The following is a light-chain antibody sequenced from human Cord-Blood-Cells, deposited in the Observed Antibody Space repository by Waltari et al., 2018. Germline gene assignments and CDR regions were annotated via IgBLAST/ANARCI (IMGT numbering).Light chain of an antibody. J-gene: IGKJ2*01. CDR1: QSVLYSSNNKNY. V-gene: IGKV4-1*01. CDR2: WAS. Sequence: DIVMTQSPDSLAVSLGERATINCKSSQSVLYSSNNKNYLAWYQQKPGQPPTLLIYWASTRESGVPDRLSGSGSGTYFTLTISSLQAEDVAVYYCQQYYSTPYTFGQGTKLEIK. CDR3: QQYYSTPYT.